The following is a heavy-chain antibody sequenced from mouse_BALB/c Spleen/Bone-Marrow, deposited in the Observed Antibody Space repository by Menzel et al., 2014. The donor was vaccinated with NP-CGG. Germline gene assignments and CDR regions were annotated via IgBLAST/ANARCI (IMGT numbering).Heavy chain of an antibody. CDR1: FSSYG. V-gene: IGHV5-6-3*01. D-gene: IGHD2-1*01. J-gene: IGHJ4*01. CDR3: ARGGNYPYYAMDY. CDR2: INSNGGRT. Sequence: FSSYGMSWVRQTPDKRLELVATINSNGGRTYYPDSVKGRFTISRDNAKNTLYLQMSSLKSEDTAMYYCARGGNYPYYAMDYWGQGTSVTVSS.